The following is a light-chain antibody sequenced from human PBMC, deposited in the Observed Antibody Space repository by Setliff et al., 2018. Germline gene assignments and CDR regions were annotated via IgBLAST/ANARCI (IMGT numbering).Light chain of an antibody. CDR3: AAWDDSLSGLV. CDR1: SSNIGSNY. J-gene: IGLJ1*01. V-gene: IGLV1-47*03. Sequence: QSALTQPPSASGTPGQRVTISCSGSSSNIGSNYVYWYQQLPGTAPKLLIYRNNQRPSGVPDRFSGSKSGTSASLAISGLWSEDEADYYCAAWDDSLSGLVFGTGTKVTVL. CDR2: RNN.